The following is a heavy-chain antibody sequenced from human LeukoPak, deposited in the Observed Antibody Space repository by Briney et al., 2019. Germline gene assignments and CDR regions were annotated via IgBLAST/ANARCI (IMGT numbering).Heavy chain of an antibody. Sequence: SETLSLACAVDGRSFSGYYSGSVRQPPGKGLGWLGEINHSGSTNYNPSLKSRVTISVDTSKNQFSQKLSSVTAADTAVYYCAREGPGNHIVVVPAAMRYFDYWGQGTLVTVSS. V-gene: IGHV4-34*01. D-gene: IGHD2-2*01. CDR1: GRSFSGYY. CDR2: INHSGST. CDR3: AREGPGNHIVVVPAAMRYFDY. J-gene: IGHJ4*02.